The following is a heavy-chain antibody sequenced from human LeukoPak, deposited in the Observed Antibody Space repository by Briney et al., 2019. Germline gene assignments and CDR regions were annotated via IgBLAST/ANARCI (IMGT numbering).Heavy chain of an antibody. CDR1: GFPFDDYG. CDR3: AKDSSSWYHY. V-gene: IGHV3-43*02. D-gene: IGHD6-13*01. J-gene: IGHJ4*02. Sequence: GGSLRLSCAASGFPFDDYGMHWVRQAPGKGLEWVSLISGDGGSTYYADSVKGRFTISRDNSKNSLYLQMNSLRTEDTAFYYCAKDSSSWYHYWGQGTLVTVST. CDR2: ISGDGGST.